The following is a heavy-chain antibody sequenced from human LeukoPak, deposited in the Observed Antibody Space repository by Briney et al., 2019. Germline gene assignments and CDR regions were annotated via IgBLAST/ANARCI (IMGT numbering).Heavy chain of an antibody. Sequence: KSSETLSLTCTVSGGSISSYYWSWIRQPPGKGLEWIGEINHSGSTNYNPSLKSRVTISVDTSKNQFSLKLSSVTAADAAVYYCARRWGSGNYYGSGSYLYYYYGMDVWGQGTTVTVSS. CDR1: GGSISSYY. J-gene: IGHJ6*02. V-gene: IGHV4-34*01. D-gene: IGHD3-10*01. CDR2: INHSGST. CDR3: ARRWGSGNYYGSGSYLYYYYGMDV.